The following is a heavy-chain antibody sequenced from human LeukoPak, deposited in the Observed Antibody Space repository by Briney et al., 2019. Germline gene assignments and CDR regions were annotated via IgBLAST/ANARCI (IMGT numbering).Heavy chain of an antibody. CDR3: AALGATGY. CDR1: AGSISSGSYY. Sequence: PSETLSLTCTVSAGSISSGSYYWSWIRQPAGKGLEWIGRIFASGNTNYNPSLKSRVTMSVDTSNNEFSLKLNSVTAADTAVYYCAALGATGYWGQGTLVTVSS. CDR2: IFASGNT. D-gene: IGHD1-26*01. J-gene: IGHJ4*02. V-gene: IGHV4-61*02.